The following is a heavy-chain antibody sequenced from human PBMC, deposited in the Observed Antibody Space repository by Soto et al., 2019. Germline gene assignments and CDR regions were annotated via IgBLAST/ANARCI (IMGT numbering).Heavy chain of an antibody. J-gene: IGHJ4*02. CDR1: GASVSSKSTA. D-gene: IGHD7-27*01. CDR2: TYYKSKWSS. CDR3: ARTGDYLVDY. Sequence: SQPLSLTCVISGASVSSKSTAWHWIRQSPSRALEWLGRTYYKSKWSSNYAVSVKSRITINPDTSKNQFSLQLRSVTPDHTAMYYCARTGDYLVDYCGQRTLVTVSS. V-gene: IGHV6-1*01.